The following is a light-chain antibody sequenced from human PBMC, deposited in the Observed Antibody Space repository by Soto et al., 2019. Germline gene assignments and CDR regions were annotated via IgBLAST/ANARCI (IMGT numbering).Light chain of an antibody. V-gene: IGKV3-15*01. CDR2: GAS. J-gene: IGKJ2*01. Sequence: EIVMTQSPATLSVSPGDRATLSCRASQSVSSNLAWYQQKPGQAPRLLINGASTRETGIPSRFSGSGSGTEFTLTISSLQPEDFAVYYCQQYNNWPYTFGQGTKLEIK. CDR1: QSVSSN. CDR3: QQYNNWPYT.